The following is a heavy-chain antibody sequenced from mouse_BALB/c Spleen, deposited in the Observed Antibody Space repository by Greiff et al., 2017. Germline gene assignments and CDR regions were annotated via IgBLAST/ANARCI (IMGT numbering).Heavy chain of an antibody. CDR2: IWAGGST. D-gene: IGHD1-3*01. J-gene: IGHJ2*01. V-gene: IGHV2-9*02. Sequence: QVQLKESGPGLVAPSQSLSITCTVSGFSLTSYGVHWVRQPPGKGLEWLGVIWAGGSTNYNSALMSRLSICKDNSKSQVFLKMNSLHTDDTAMYYCAGAPGTKCDLDYWGQGTTLTVSS. CDR3: AGAPGTKCDLDY. CDR1: GFSLTSYG.